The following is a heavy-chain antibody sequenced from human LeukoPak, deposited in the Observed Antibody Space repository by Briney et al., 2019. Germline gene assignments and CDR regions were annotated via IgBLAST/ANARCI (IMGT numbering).Heavy chain of an antibody. CDR1: GGSFSGYY. Sequence: SETLSLTCAVYGGSFSGYYWSWIRQPPGKGLEWIGEINHSGSTNYNPSLKSRVTISVDTSKNQFSLKLSSVTAADTAVYYCARGPPYYYDSSGYGWGQGTLATVSS. J-gene: IGHJ4*02. CDR2: INHSGST. CDR3: ARGPPYYYDSSGYG. V-gene: IGHV4-34*01. D-gene: IGHD3-22*01.